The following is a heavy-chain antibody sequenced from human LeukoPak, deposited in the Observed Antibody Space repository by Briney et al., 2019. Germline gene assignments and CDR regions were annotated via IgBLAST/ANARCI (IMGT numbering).Heavy chain of an antibody. CDR2: INPNSGGT. V-gene: IGHV1-2*02. D-gene: IGHD6-13*01. J-gene: IGHJ3*02. CDR1: GYTFTGYY. CDR3: ARSQSANSSRSDGFDI. Sequence: ASVKVACKASGYTFTGYYMHWVRQAPGQGLEWMGWINPNSGGTNYAQKFQGRVTMTRDTSISTAYMELSRLRSDDTAGYFCARSQSANSSRSDGFDIWGQGTMVTVSS.